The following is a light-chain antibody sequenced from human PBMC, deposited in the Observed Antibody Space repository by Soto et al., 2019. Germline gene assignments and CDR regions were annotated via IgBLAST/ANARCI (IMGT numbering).Light chain of an antibody. CDR1: SGHSSYA. CDR2: LNSDGSH. CDR3: QTWGTGSWV. V-gene: IGLV4-69*01. J-gene: IGLJ3*02. Sequence: QTVVTQSPSASASLGASVKLTCTLSSGHSSYAIAWHQQQPEKGPRYLMKLNSDGSHSKGDGIPDRFSGSSSGAERYLTISRLPSEDEADYYFQTWGTGSWVFGGGTKVTVL.